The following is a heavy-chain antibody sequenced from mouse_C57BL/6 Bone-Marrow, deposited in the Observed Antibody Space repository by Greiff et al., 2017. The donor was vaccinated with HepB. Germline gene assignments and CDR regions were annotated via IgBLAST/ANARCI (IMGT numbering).Heavy chain of an antibody. V-gene: IGHV1-55*01. J-gene: IGHJ4*01. CDR3: ARGRRGGYLSYYAMDY. CDR1: GYTFTSYW. Sequence: VQLQQSGAELVKPGASVKMSCKASGYTFTSYWITWVKQRPGQGLEWIGDIYPGSGSTNYNEKFKSKATLTVDTSSSTAYMQLSSLTSEDSAVYYCARGRRGGYLSYYAMDYWGQGTSVTVSS. CDR2: IYPGSGST. D-gene: IGHD2-3*01.